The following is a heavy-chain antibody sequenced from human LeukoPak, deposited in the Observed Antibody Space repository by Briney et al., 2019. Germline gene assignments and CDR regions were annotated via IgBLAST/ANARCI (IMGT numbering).Heavy chain of an antibody. D-gene: IGHD3-9*01. CDR2: IYYSGST. CDR1: SGSISSGGYY. Sequence: SETLSLTCTVSSGSISSGGYYWRWIRQHPGRGLEWIVYIYYSGSTYYNPSLKSRVTISVDTSKNQFSLKLSSLTAAGTDLYSCARGYYDILTGANWFDPWGQGTLVTVSS. CDR3: ARGYYDILTGANWFDP. J-gene: IGHJ5*02. V-gene: IGHV4-31*03.